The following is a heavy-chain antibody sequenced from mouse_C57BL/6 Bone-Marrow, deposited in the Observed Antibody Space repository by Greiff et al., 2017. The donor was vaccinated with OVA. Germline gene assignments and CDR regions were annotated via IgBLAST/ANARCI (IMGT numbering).Heavy chain of an antibody. Sequence: GGGLVQPKGSLKLSCAASGFSFNTYAMNWVRQAPGKGLEWVARIRSKSNNYATYYADSVKDRFTISRDDSESMLYLQMNNLKTEDTAMYYCVRHGWLGAMDYWGQGTSVTVSS. D-gene: IGHD2-3*01. CDR3: VRHGWLGAMDY. CDR2: IRSKSNNYAT. CDR1: GFSFNTYA. V-gene: IGHV10-1*01. J-gene: IGHJ4*01.